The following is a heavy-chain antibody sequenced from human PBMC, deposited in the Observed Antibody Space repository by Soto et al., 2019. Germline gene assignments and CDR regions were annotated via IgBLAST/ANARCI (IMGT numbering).Heavy chain of an antibody. D-gene: IGHD5-12*01. CDR3: ARRSGGYSGYDYYYYGMDV. J-gene: IGHJ6*02. Sequence: SVKVSCKASGGTFSSYAISWVRQAPGQGLEWMGGIIPIFGTANYAQKFQGRVTITADESTSTAYMELSSLRSEDTAVYYCARRSGGYSGYDYYYYGMDVWGQGTTVTVSS. CDR1: GGTFSSYA. V-gene: IGHV1-69*13. CDR2: IIPIFGTA.